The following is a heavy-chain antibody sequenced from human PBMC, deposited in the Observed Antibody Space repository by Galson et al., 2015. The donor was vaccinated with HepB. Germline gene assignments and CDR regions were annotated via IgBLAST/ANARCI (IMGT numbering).Heavy chain of an antibody. CDR2: ISSSSSYI. V-gene: IGHV3-21*01. Sequence: SLRLSCAASGFTFSSYSMNWVRQAPGKGLEWVSSISSSSSYIYYADSVKGRFTISRDNAKNSLYLQMNSLRAEDTAVYYCASPGLYGDYGFDYWGQGTLVTVSS. CDR1: GFTFSSYS. J-gene: IGHJ4*02. CDR3: ASPGLYGDYGFDY. D-gene: IGHD4-17*01.